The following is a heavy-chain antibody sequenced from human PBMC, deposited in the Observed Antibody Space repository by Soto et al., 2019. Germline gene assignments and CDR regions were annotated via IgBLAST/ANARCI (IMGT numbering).Heavy chain of an antibody. J-gene: IGHJ4*02. D-gene: IGHD1-26*01. V-gene: IGHV1-18*04. CDR1: GYTFNRHG. CDR3: ARVRIVGAREIDF. Sequence: QVHLVQTGGEVKKPGASVKVSCKASGYTFNRHGITWVRQAPGQGLEWMGWISGYNGDINYEQKFQGRVTLSSDTLTSTVYLELQRLRFDDTAVYYCARVRIVGAREIDFWGQGTLVTVSS. CDR2: ISGYNGDI.